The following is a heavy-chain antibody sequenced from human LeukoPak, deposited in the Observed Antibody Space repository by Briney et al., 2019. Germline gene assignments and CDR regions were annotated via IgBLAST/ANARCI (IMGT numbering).Heavy chain of an antibody. Sequence: PSETLSLTCTVSGGSISSSSYYWGWIRQPPGKGLEWIGSIYYSGSTYYNPSLKSRVTISVDTSKDQFSLKLSSVTAADTAVYYCARDGFYSDAFDIWGQGTMVTVSS. D-gene: IGHD2-21*01. J-gene: IGHJ3*02. CDR3: ARDGFYSDAFDI. V-gene: IGHV4-39*07. CDR2: IYYSGST. CDR1: GGSISSSSYY.